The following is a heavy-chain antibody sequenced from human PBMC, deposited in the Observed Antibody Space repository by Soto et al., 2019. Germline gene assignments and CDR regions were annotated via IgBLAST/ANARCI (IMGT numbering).Heavy chain of an antibody. CDR3: ARHSDWNYFDY. J-gene: IGHJ4*02. D-gene: IGHD1-1*01. V-gene: IGHV4-39*01. CDR2: ISYSVNT. CDR1: GGSITNINSY. Sequence: SETLSLTCTVSGGSITNINSYWGWIRQPPRKGLEWIGSISYSVNTYYNPSLKSRVTISGDTSKNQFSLKLSSVTAADTAVYYCARHSDWNYFDYWGQGMLVTVSS.